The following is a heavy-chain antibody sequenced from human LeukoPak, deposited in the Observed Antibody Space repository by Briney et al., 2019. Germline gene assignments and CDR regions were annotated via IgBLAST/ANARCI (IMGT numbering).Heavy chain of an antibody. J-gene: IGHJ3*02. CDR1: GFTFSSYG. CDR3: LGDWSGAFDI. Sequence: GGSLRLSCAASGFTFSSYGVHWVRQAPGKGLEWVAFIRYDGSNKYYADSVKGRFTISRDNSKNTLYLQMNSLRAEDTAVYYCLGDWSGAFDIWGQGTMVTVSS. V-gene: IGHV3-30*02. D-gene: IGHD2-21*02. CDR2: IRYDGSNK.